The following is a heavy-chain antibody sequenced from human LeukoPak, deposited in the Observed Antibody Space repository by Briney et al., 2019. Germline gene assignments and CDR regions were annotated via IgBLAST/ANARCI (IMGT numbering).Heavy chain of an antibody. V-gene: IGHV4-34*01. D-gene: IGHD3-22*01. J-gene: IGHJ3*02. CDR1: GGSFSGYY. CDR3: ARLYYYDSSGYPDI. CDR2: INYSGST. Sequence: PSETLSLTCAVYGGSFSGYYWSWIRQPPGKGLEWIGEINYSGSTNYNPSLKSRVTISVDTSKNQFSLKLSSVTAADTAVYYCARLYYYDSSGYPDIWGQGTMVTVSS.